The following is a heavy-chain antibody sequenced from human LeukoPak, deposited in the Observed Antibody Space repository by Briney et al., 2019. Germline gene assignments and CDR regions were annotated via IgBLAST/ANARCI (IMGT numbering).Heavy chain of an antibody. J-gene: IGHJ4*02. Sequence: SETLSLTCTVSGGSISSGSYYWGWIRQPAGKGLEWIGRIYTSGSTNYNPSLKSRVTISVDTSKNQFSLKLSSVTAADTAVYYCARGRGSNYDFWSGYYTGVFDYWGQGTLVTVSS. D-gene: IGHD3-3*01. V-gene: IGHV4-61*02. CDR1: GGSISSGSYY. CDR3: ARGRGSNYDFWSGYYTGVFDY. CDR2: IYTSGST.